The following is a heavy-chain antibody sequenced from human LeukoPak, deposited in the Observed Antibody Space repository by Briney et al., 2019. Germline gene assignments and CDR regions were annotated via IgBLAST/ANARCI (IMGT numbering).Heavy chain of an antibody. Sequence: ASVKVSCKASGYTFTGYYMRWVRQAPGQGLEWMGFINPSGSSAAYAQKFQGRLTMTRDMFTSTDYMELTSLTSDDTAVYYCATSQKSKYYYDSSGYFDWGQGTLVTVSS. CDR2: INPSGSSA. J-gene: IGHJ4*02. D-gene: IGHD3-22*01. CDR3: ATSQKSKYYYDSSGYFD. V-gene: IGHV1-46*01. CDR1: GYTFTGYY.